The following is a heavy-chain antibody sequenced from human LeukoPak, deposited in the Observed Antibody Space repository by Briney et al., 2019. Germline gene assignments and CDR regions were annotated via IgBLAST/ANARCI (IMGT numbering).Heavy chain of an antibody. J-gene: IGHJ4*02. CDR3: ARRLLDY. V-gene: IGHV4-34*01. CDR1: GGSFSGYY. D-gene: IGHD3-22*01. CDR2: INHSGST. Sequence: PSETLSLTCAVYGGSFSGYYWSWIRQPPGKGLEWIGEINHSGSTNYNPSLKSRVTISVDTSKNQFSLKLSSVTAADAAVYYCARRLLDYWGQGTLVTVSS.